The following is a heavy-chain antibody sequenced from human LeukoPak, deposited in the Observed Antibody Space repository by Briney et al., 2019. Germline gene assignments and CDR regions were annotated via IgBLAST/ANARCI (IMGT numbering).Heavy chain of an antibody. CDR1: GFTFNDYY. Sequence: GGSLRLSCAASGFTFNDYYMSWIRQAPGKGLEWISHISNGGTTIYYADSVKGRFTISRDNAEDSLYLQMNSLRAEDTAVYYCARVGEGLDVWGQETTVTVSS. J-gene: IGHJ6*02. D-gene: IGHD4-17*01. CDR2: ISNGGTTI. V-gene: IGHV3-11*01. CDR3: ARVGEGLDV.